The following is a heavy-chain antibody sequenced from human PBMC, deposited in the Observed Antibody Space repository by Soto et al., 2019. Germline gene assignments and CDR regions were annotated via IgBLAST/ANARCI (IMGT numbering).Heavy chain of an antibody. D-gene: IGHD1-1*01. Sequence: QVQLVESGGGVVQPGRSLRLSCAASGFTFSSYGMHWVRQAPGKGLEWVTVISYYGKVAYYADSVKGRFTISRDNSKNTLYLQMNSLRTEDTAMYYCAKEGPITNWYFDYWGQGTLVTVSS. CDR2: ISYYGKVA. CDR3: AKEGPITNWYFDY. J-gene: IGHJ4*02. V-gene: IGHV3-30*18. CDR1: GFTFSSYG.